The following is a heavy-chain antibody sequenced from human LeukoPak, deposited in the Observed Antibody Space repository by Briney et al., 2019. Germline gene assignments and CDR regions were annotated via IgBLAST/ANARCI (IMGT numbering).Heavy chain of an antibody. CDR3: LGYCSGNNCYSGGY. CDR2: ISGSGGST. D-gene: IGHD2-15*01. J-gene: IGHJ4*02. CDR1: GFTFSSYA. V-gene: IGHV3-23*01. Sequence: PGGSQRLSCAASGFTFSSYAMSWVRQAPGKGLEWVSAISGSGGSTYYADSVKGRFTISRDNSKNPQSLQMNSLRAEDAAVYYCLGYCSGNNCYSGGYWGQGTLVTVSS.